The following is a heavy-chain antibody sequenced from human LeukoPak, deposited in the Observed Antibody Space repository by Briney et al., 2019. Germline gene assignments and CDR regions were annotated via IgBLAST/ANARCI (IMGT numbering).Heavy chain of an antibody. Sequence: GGSLRLSCAASGFTFSSYSMNWVRQAPGKGLEWVSSISGSSSYMYYADSVKGRFTISRDNAKNSLYLQMNGLRAEDTALYYCAKDMGHLGYCSGGSCPYFDYWGQGTLVTVSS. V-gene: IGHV3-21*04. CDR3: AKDMGHLGYCSGGSCPYFDY. J-gene: IGHJ4*02. D-gene: IGHD2-15*01. CDR1: GFTFSSYS. CDR2: ISGSSSYM.